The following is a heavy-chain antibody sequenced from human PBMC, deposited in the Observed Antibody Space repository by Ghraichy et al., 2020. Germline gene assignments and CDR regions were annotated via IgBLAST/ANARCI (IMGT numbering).Heavy chain of an antibody. CDR3: ASTYYDFWSGSSGYSMDV. Sequence: SETLSLTCTVSGGSIRSYYWSWIRQPAGKGLEWIGRIYTSGSITYNPPLKSRVTMSLDTSKNNFSLSLSSVTAAATAVYYCASTYYDFWSGSSGYSMDVWGQGTTVTVSS. J-gene: IGHJ6*02. V-gene: IGHV4-4*07. CDR2: IYTSGSI. D-gene: IGHD3-3*01. CDR1: GGSIRSYY.